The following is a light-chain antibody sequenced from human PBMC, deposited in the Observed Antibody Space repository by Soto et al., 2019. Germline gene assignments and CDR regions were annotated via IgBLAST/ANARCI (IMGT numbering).Light chain of an antibody. CDR1: QSISSY. CDR2: AAS. J-gene: IGKJ1*01. Sequence: DIQMTQSPSSLSASVVDRVTITCRASQSISSYLNWYQQKPGKAPKLLIYAASSLQSGVPSMFSGSGSGTEFTLTISSLQPDDFATYYCQQYNSYSWTFGQGTKVDI. V-gene: IGKV1-39*01. CDR3: QQYNSYSWT.